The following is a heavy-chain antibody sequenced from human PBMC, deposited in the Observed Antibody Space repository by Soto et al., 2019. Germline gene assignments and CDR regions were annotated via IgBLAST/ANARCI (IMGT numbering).Heavy chain of an antibody. J-gene: IGHJ4*02. CDR1: GYTFTSYD. CDR3: ARVAKRGYSYGYGY. D-gene: IGHD5-18*01. CDR2: MNPNSGNK. Sequence: GSSVKVSCKASGYTFTSYDINWVRQANGQELEWMGWMNPNSGNKGYAQKFQGRVTVTRNTCISTGYMELRSLRSEDTAVYYCARVAKRGYSYGYGYWGQGVLVTVSS. V-gene: IGHV1-8*02.